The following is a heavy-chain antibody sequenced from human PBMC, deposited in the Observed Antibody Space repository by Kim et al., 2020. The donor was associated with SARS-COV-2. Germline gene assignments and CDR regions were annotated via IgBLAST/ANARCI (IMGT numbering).Heavy chain of an antibody. D-gene: IGHD3-10*01. J-gene: IGHJ6*02. CDR2: INIDGTTT. CDR1: GFTFETYW. V-gene: IGHV3-74*01. CDR3: AGVRSESYSPLYYYGMDV. Sequence: GGSLRLSCAASGFTFETYWMLWVRQAPGEGLVWVSRINIDGTTTTYADSVKGRFTVSRDNARDTLYLQMNSLRTEDTAVYYCAGVRSESYSPLYYYGMDVWGQGTAVTVSS.